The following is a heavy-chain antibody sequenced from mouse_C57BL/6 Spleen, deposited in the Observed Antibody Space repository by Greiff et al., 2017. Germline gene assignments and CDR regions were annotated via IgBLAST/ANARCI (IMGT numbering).Heavy chain of an antibody. CDR2: IRLTSDNYAT. V-gene: IGHV6-3*01. J-gene: IGHJ2*01. CDR1: GFTFSNYW. Sequence: EVKLMEPGGGLVQPGGSMKLSCVASGFTFSNYWMNWVRQSPEKGLEWVAQIRLTSDNYATHYAESVKGGFTISRDESKSSVYLQMNNLRAEDTGIYYGTDPPYYRNYYFDYRGQGTTRTVSS. CDR3: TDPPYYRNYYFDY. D-gene: IGHD2-5*01.